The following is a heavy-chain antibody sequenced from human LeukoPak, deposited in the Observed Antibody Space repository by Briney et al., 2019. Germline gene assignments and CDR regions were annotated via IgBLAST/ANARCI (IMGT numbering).Heavy chain of an antibody. CDR3: ATSRARFLEWLRLDY. CDR1: GYTFTSYY. J-gene: IGHJ4*02. D-gene: IGHD3-3*01. V-gene: IGHV1-46*01. Sequence: ASVKVSCKASGYTFTSYYMHWVRQAPGQGLEWMGIINPSGGSTSYAQKFQGRVTMTRDASTSTVYMELSSLRSEDTAVYYCATSRARFLEWLRLDYWGQGTLVTVSS. CDR2: INPSGGST.